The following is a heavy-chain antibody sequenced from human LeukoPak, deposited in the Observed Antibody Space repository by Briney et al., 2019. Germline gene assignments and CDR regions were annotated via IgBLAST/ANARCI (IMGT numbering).Heavy chain of an antibody. J-gene: IGHJ4*02. CDR3: AREIGSYSRRFLFDY. V-gene: IGHV3-33*01. Sequence: GGSLRLSCAASGFTFSSYGMHWVRQAPGKGLEWVAVIWYDGSNKYYADSVKGRFTISRDNSKNTLYLQMNSLRAEDTAVYYCAREIGSYSRRFLFDYWGQGTLVTVSS. CDR2: IWYDGSNK. D-gene: IGHD1-26*01. CDR1: GFTFSSYG.